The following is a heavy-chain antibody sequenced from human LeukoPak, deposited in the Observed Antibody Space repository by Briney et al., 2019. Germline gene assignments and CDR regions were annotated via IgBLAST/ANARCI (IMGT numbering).Heavy chain of an antibody. D-gene: IGHD1-14*01. CDR2: ISSSGGLT. CDR1: GFNIRTYE. CDR3: ARDPNQYNYGLDV. V-gene: IGHV3-48*03. Sequence: GGSLRLSCTASGFNIRTYEMTWVRQAPGKGLEWISFISSSGGLTFYADSVEGRFTMSRDNAKNSLYLQSNSLRGEDTAVYYCARDPNQYNYGLDVWGQGTPVTVSS. J-gene: IGHJ6*02.